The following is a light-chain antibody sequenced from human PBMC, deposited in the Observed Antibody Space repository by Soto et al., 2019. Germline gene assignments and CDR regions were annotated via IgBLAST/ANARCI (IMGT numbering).Light chain of an antibody. J-gene: IGLJ1*01. V-gene: IGLV2-11*01. CDR3: CSFAGSHTSPA. CDR1: GGDVGGYNF. Sequence: QSALTQPRSVSGSPVQSVTISCTGTGGDVGGYNFVSWYQLHPGKAPKLMIYDVSKRPSGVPDRFAGSKSGNTASLTISGLQADDEADYYCCSFAGSHTSPAFGGGTKVTVL. CDR2: DVS.